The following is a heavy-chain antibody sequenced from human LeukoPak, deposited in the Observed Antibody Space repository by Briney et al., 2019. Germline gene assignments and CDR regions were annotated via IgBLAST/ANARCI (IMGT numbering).Heavy chain of an antibody. CDR3: ARVNSSSWYNYFDY. CDR1: GYTLTELS. CDR2: IIPIFGTA. Sequence: GASVKVSCKVFGYTLTELSMHWVRQAPGQGLEWMGGIIPIFGTANYAQKFQGRVTITADESTSTAYMELSSLRSEDTAVYYCARVNSSSWYNYFDYWGQGTLVTVSS. D-gene: IGHD6-13*01. J-gene: IGHJ4*02. V-gene: IGHV1-69*13.